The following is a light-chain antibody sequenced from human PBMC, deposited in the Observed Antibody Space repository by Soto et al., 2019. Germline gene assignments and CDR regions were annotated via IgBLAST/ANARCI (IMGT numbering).Light chain of an antibody. J-gene: IGLJ1*01. CDR1: SSDVGGYNY. CDR2: DVS. Sequence: QSALTQPASVSGSPGQSITISCTGTSSDVGGYNYVSWYQQHPDKAPKFMIYDVSNRPSGVSNRFSGSKSGNTASLTISGLQAEDDADYYCCSYTTSNTRQIVFGTGTKVTVL. V-gene: IGLV2-14*01. CDR3: CSYTTSNTRQIV.